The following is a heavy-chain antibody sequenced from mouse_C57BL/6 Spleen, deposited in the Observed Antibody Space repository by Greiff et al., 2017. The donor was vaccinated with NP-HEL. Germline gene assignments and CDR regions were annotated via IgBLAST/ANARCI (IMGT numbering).Heavy chain of an antibody. J-gene: IGHJ1*03. D-gene: IGHD1-1*01. CDR1: GYAFSSYW. CDR3: AMSSKTPQDYYYGSSRYWYFDV. Sequence: QVQLKQSGAELVKPGASVKISCKASGYAFSSYWMNWVKQRPGKGLEWIGQIYPGDGDTNYNGKFKGKATLTADKSSSTAYMQLSSLTSEDSAVYFCAMSSKTPQDYYYGSSRYWYFDVWGTGTTVTVSS. V-gene: IGHV1-80*01. CDR2: IYPGDGDT.